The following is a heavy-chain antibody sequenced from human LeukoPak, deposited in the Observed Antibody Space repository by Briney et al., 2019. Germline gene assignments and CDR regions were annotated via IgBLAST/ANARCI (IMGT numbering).Heavy chain of an antibody. CDR2: IIPILGIA. V-gene: IGHV1-69*04. J-gene: IGHJ6*02. CDR3: ARDPYSSGWNYYYYYGMDV. CDR1: GGTFSSYA. Sequence: SVKVSCKASGGTFSSYAISWVRQAPGQGLEWMGRIIPILGIANYAQKFQGRVTITRDTSASTAYMELSSLRSEDTAVYYCARDPYSSGWNYYYYYGMDVWGQGTTVTVSS. D-gene: IGHD6-19*01.